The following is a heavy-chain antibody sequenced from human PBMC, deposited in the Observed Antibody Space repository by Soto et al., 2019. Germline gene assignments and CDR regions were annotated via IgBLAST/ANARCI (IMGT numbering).Heavy chain of an antibody. V-gene: IGHV3-21*01. Sequence: EVQVVESGGGLVKPGGSLRLSCAASGFSFSHYTMNWVRQAPGTGLEWVASITSSGVSLHYADSVTGRFTISRDNAKNSLSLQMNSLRVEDTAVYYCVAEIPVHPDYGASPFFEHWGQGTLVTVSS. CDR1: GFSFSHYT. CDR2: ITSSGVSL. CDR3: VAEIPVHPDYGASPFFEH. D-gene: IGHD4-17*01. J-gene: IGHJ4*02.